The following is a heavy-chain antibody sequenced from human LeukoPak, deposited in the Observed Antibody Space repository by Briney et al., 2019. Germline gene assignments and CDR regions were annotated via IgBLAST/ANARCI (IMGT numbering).Heavy chain of an antibody. V-gene: IGHV4-61*02. CDR3: ARDRGVFDY. CDR2: IYTSGST. Sequence: SQTPSLTCTVSGGSISSGSYYWSWIRQPAGKGLEWIGRIYTSGSTNYNPSLKSRVTISVDTSKNQFSLKLSSVTAADTAVYYCARDRGVFDYWGQGTLVTVSS. CDR1: GGSISSGSYY. D-gene: IGHD3-10*01. J-gene: IGHJ4*02.